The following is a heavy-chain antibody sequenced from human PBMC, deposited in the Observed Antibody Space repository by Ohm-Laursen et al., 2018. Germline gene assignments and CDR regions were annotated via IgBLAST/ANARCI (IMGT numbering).Heavy chain of an antibody. CDR3: ARVGLLWFENNWFDP. CDR1: GFTFSSYE. V-gene: IGHV3-48*03. Sequence: GSLRLSCAASGFTFSSYEMNWVRQAPGKGLEWVSYISSSGSTIYYADSVKGRFTISRDNAKNSLYLQMNSLRAEDTAVYYCARVGLLWFENNWFDPWGQGTLVTVSS. CDR2: ISSSGSTI. D-gene: IGHD3-10*01. J-gene: IGHJ5*02.